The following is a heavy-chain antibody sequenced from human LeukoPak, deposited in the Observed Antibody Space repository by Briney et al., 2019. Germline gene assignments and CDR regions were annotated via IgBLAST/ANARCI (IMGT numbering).Heavy chain of an antibody. CDR1: GFTFDGYA. V-gene: IGHV3-9*01. D-gene: IGHD1-26*01. CDR2: ISWNSGSI. CDR3: AKDMGGSYPLGLDY. Sequence: GGSLRLSCAASGFTFDGYAMHWVRQAPGKGLEWVSGISWNSGSIGYADSVKGRFTISRDNAKNSLYLQMNSLRAEDTALYYCAKDMGGSYPLGLDYWGQGTLVTVSS. J-gene: IGHJ4*02.